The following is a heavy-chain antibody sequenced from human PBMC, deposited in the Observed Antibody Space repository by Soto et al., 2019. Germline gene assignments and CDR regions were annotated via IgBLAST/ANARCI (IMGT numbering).Heavy chain of an antibody. J-gene: IGHJ4*02. Sequence: GGSLRLSCAASGFTFSSYEMNWVRQAPGKGLEWVSYISSSGSTIYYADSVKGRFTISRDNAKNSLYLQMNSLRAEDTAVYDCARAGYSYGSDDIDFWGQGTLVTVSS. CDR1: GFTFSSYE. CDR3: ARAGYSYGSDDIDF. D-gene: IGHD5-18*01. CDR2: ISSSGSTI. V-gene: IGHV3-48*03.